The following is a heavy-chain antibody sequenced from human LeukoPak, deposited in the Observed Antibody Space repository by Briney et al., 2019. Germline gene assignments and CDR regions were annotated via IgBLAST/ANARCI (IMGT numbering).Heavy chain of an antibody. D-gene: IGHD6-19*01. CDR3: ARERIAVAGSRYYYYYGMDV. Sequence: GGSLRLFCAASGFTFSSYGMHWVRQAPGKGLEWVAVIWYDGSNKYYADSVKGRFTISRDNSKNTLYLQMNSLRAEDTAVYYCARERIAVAGSRYYYYYGMDVWGQGTTVTVSS. CDR1: GFTFSSYG. CDR2: IWYDGSNK. V-gene: IGHV3-33*01. J-gene: IGHJ6*02.